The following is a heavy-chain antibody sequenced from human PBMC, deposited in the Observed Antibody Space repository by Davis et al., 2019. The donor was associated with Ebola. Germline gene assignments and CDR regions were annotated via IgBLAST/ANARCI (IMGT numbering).Heavy chain of an antibody. V-gene: IGHV5-51*01. CDR2: IFPGDSDI. CDR1: GYSFTNYW. CDR3: ARRGNMITFGGVIVPPYYFDY. J-gene: IGHJ4*02. D-gene: IGHD3-16*02. Sequence: GGSLRLSCKGSGYSFTNYWIAWVRQLPGEGLEWMGIIFPGDSDIRYSPSFQGQVTISADKSISTAYLQWSSLKASDTAMYYCARRGNMITFGGVIVPPYYFDYWGQGTLVTVSS.